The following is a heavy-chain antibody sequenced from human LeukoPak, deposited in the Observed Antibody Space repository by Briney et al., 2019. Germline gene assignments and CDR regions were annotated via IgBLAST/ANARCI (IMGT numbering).Heavy chain of an antibody. V-gene: IGHV3-21*01. CDR3: ARDQLGDNWFGP. D-gene: IGHD6-13*01. Sequence: GGSLRLSCAASGFTFSSYSMNWVRQAPGKGLEWVSSISSSSSYIYYADSVKGRFTISRDNAKNSLYLQMNSLRAEDTAVYYCARDQLGDNWFGPWGQGTLVTVSS. CDR2: ISSSSSYI. J-gene: IGHJ5*02. CDR1: GFTFSSYS.